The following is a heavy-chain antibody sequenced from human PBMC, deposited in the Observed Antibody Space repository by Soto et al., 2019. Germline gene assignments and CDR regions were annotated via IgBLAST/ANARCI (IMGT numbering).Heavy chain of an antibody. D-gene: IGHD4-17*01. J-gene: IGHJ3*02. Sequence: LCGGSISSGGYYWSWIHQHPGKGLEWIGYIYYSGSTYYNPSLKSRVTISVDTSKNQFSLKLSSVTAADTAVYYCARSRDDYGDRGDAFDIWGQGTMVTVSS. CDR2: IYYSGST. CDR1: GGSISSGGYY. CDR3: ARSRDDYGDRGDAFDI. V-gene: IGHV4-31*02.